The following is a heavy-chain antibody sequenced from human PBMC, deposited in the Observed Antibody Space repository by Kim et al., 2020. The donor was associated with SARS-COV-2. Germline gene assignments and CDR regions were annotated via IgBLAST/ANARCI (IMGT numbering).Heavy chain of an antibody. J-gene: IGHJ5*02. CDR3: VKNLVLYGSGSYYPEDNWFDP. V-gene: IGHV3-64D*06. CDR2: ISSNGGST. Sequence: GGSLRLSCSASGFTFSSYAMHWVRQAPGKGLEYVSAISSNGGSTCYADSVKGRFTISRDNSKNTLYLQMSSLRAEDTAVYYCVKNLVLYGSGSYYPEDNWFDPWGQGTLVTVSS. D-gene: IGHD3-10*01. CDR1: GFTFSSYA.